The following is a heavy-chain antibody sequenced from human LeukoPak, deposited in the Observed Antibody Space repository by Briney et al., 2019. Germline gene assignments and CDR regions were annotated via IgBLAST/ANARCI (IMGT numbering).Heavy chain of an antibody. CDR2: ISYDGSNK. J-gene: IGHJ4*02. CDR1: GFTFSSYA. D-gene: IGHD5-24*01. Sequence: PGGSLRLSCVASGFTFSSYAMHWVRQAPGKGLEWVAVISYDGSNKYYADSVKGRFTISRDNSKNTLYLQMNSLRAEDTAVYYCARGRDGYNDYWGQGTLVTVSS. V-gene: IGHV3-30*04. CDR3: ARGRDGYNDY.